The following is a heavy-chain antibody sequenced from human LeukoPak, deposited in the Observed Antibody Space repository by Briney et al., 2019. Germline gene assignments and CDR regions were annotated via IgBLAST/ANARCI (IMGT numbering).Heavy chain of an antibody. J-gene: IGHJ4*02. CDR3: ARDSMGVSFFDY. CDR1: GFTFSSFG. D-gene: IGHD2/OR15-2a*01. CDR2: ISSSGNTI. V-gene: IGHV3-48*03. Sequence: GGSLRLSCAASGFTFSSFGMNWVRQAPGKGLEWVSYISSSGNTIYYTDSVKGRFTISRDNAKNSPYLQMKSLRAEDTAVYYCARDSMGVSFFDYWGQGTLVTVSS.